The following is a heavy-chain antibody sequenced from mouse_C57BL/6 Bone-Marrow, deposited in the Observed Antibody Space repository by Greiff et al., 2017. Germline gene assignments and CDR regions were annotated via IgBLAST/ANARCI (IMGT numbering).Heavy chain of an antibody. D-gene: IGHD2-4*01. J-gene: IGHJ2*01. CDR2: FDPNSGGT. V-gene: IGHV1-72*01. CDR3: ARPVYYDYGGYYDY. CDR1: GYTFTSYW. Sequence: QVQLQQPGAELVKPGASVKLSCKASGYTFTSYWMHWVKQRPGRGLEWIGRFDPNSGGTKYNEKFKGKATLTVDKPSSTAYMQLSSLTSEDSAVYFCARPVYYDYGGYYDYWGQGTTLTVSS.